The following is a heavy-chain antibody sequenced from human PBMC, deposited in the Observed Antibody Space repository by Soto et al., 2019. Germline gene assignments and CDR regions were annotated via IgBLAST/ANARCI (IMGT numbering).Heavy chain of an antibody. CDR3: AREVYYDFWSGFNTHPYYFDD. J-gene: IGHJ4*02. Sequence: QVQLVESGGGVVQPGRSLRLSCAASGFTFSRHTMHWVRQAPGKGLEWVAAISDDGSNTYYPDSVKGRFTISRDNSKNTLYLQMHSPSSESTAVHHCAREVYYDFWSGFNTHPYYFDDWGQGTLVTVSS. CDR1: GFTFSRHT. CDR2: ISDDGSNT. V-gene: IGHV3-30-3*01. D-gene: IGHD3-3*01.